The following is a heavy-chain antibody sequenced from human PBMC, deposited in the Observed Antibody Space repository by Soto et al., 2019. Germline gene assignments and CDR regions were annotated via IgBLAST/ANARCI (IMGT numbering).Heavy chain of an antibody. CDR3: VTYCSGGSCYSDAEYFQH. J-gene: IGHJ1*01. CDR2: ISAYNGST. CDR1: GYTFTSYG. V-gene: IGHV1-18*01. Sequence: ASVKVSCKASGYTFTSYGISWVRQAPGQGLEWMGLISAYNGSTSYAQKLQGRVTMTTDTSTSTVYMELSSLRSEDTAVYYCVTYCSGGSCYSDAEYFQHWGQGTLVTVSS. D-gene: IGHD2-15*01.